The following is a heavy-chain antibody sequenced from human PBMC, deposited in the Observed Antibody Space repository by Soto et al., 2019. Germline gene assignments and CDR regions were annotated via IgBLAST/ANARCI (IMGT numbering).Heavy chain of an antibody. CDR1: GFIFSDYS. CDR3: AKKTGRSY. V-gene: IGHV3-23*01. Sequence: GGSLRLSCAASGFIFSDYSMEWVRQAPGKGLEWVSAISGSGGSTYYADSVKGRFTISRDNSKNTLYLQMNSLRAEDTAVYYCAKKTGRSYWGQGTLVTVSS. CDR2: ISGSGGST. D-gene: IGHD3-9*01. J-gene: IGHJ4*02.